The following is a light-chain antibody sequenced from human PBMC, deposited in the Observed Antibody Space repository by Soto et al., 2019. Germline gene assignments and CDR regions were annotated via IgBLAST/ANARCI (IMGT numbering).Light chain of an antibody. V-gene: IGKV3-20*01. CDR1: QSVSSKL. Sequence: EIVLTQSPGTLSLSPGERATLSCRASQSVSSKLVSWYQKKPGQVPRLLIYGASTRSTGIPDRFSGIGSGTDLTLTINRVEPEDFSVYYCEHYDGSTGTFGQGTKVEV. CDR3: EHYDGSTGT. CDR2: GAS. J-gene: IGKJ1*01.